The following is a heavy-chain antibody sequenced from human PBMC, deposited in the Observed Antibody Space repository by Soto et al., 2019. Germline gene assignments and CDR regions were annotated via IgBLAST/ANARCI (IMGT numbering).Heavy chain of an antibody. J-gene: IGHJ4*02. CDR3: AKLVGQDSSGPGAX. D-gene: IGHD3-22*01. CDR1: GFTFSSYG. CDR2: ISYDGSNK. Sequence: PGGSLRLSCAASGFTFSSYGMHWVRQAPGKGLEWVSLISYDGSNKYYADSVKGRFTISRDNSKKTLYLQMNSLRAEDTAVYYCAKLVGQDSSGPGAXWGQVTLVTVSX. V-gene: IGHV3-30*18.